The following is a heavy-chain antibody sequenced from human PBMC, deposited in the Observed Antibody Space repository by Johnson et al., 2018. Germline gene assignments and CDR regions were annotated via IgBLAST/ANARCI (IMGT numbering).Heavy chain of an antibody. V-gene: IGHV3-30*03. CDR1: GFTFSNSD. J-gene: IGHJ3*02. Sequence: QVQLVESGGGLEQPGGSLGRSCAASGFTFSNSDMNWVHQAPGKGLEWVALISFDGSNKFHAESLRGRFTISRDNFKNTLSLQMNSLRAGDTAIYYCARGGIIGSTWADAFDIWGQVTFLTVSS. D-gene: IGHD1-20*01. CDR2: ISFDGSNK. CDR3: ARGGIIGSTWADAFDI.